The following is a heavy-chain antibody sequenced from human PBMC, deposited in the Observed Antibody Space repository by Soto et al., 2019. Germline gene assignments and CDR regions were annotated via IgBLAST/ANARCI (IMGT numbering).Heavy chain of an antibody. CDR3: ARDAYDYDSSGYYRYDAFDI. CDR1: GFIFSPYC. CDR2: IKRDGSET. V-gene: IGHV3-7*01. Sequence: LILSCAASGFIFSPYCMSWVRQAPGKGLEWVANIKRDGSETHYVDSVKGRFTISRDNTKKSLYLQMKSLRVEDTAVYYCARDAYDYDSSGYYRYDAFDIWGQGTMVTVSS. J-gene: IGHJ3*02. D-gene: IGHD3-22*01.